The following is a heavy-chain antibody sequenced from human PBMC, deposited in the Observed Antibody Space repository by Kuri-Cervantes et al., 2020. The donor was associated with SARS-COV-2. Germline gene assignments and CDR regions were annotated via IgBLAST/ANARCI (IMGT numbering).Heavy chain of an antibody. CDR3: ARALFGVIGGLFTWEGFGELSPGGVDY. Sequence: ASVKVFCKASGYTFTTYDINWVRQAAGQGLEWMGWINPNSGGTNYAQKFQGRVTMTRDTSISTAYMELSRLRSDDTAVYYCARALFGVIGGLFTWEGFGELSPGGVDYWGQGTLVTVSS. CDR1: GYTFTTYD. V-gene: IGHV1-2*02. J-gene: IGHJ4*02. D-gene: IGHD3-16*02. CDR2: INPNSGGT.